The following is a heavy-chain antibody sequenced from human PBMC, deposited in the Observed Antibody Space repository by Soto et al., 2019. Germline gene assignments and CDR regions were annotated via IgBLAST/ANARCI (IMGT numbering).Heavy chain of an antibody. J-gene: IGHJ6*02. Sequence: PSETLSLTCTVSGGSISSSSYYWGWIRQPPGKGLEWIGSIYYSGSTYYNPSLKSRVTISVGTSKNQFSLKLSSVTAADTAVYYCARQNEYQLLLDYYYYGMDVWGQGTTVTVSS. D-gene: IGHD2-2*01. CDR1: GGSISSSSYY. CDR3: ARQNEYQLLLDYYYYGMDV. V-gene: IGHV4-39*01. CDR2: IYYSGST.